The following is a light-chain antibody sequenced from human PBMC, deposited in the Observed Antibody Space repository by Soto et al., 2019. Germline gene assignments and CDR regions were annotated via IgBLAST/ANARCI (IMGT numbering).Light chain of an antibody. J-gene: IGLJ2*01. CDR3: SSYTSSSLGV. V-gene: IGLV2-14*03. Sequence: QSALTQPASVSGSPGQSITISCTGTSSDVGGYNYVSWYQHHPGKAPKLMIYDVSNRPSGVSNRFSGSKSGNTASLTISGLQAEDEADYYCSSYTSSSLGVFGGGTKLTVL. CDR2: DVS. CDR1: SSDVGGYNY.